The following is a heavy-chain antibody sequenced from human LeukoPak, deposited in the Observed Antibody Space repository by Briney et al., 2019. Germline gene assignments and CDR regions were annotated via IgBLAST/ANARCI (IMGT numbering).Heavy chain of an antibody. CDR3: AKETPDYSRVPTGYFFDY. V-gene: IGHV3-23*01. J-gene: IGHJ4*02. D-gene: IGHD4-11*01. Sequence: PGGSLRLSCAASGFTFSSYSMNWVRQAPGKGLEWVSKMSTNGGSTFYADSVRGRFIVSRENFENIFYLQMNSLRAEDTAIYFCAKETPDYSRVPTGYFFDYWGQGTLVTVSS. CDR2: MSTNGGST. CDR1: GFTFSSYS.